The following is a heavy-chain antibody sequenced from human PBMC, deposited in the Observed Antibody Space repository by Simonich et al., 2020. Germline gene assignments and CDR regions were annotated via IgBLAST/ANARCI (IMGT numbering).Heavy chain of an antibody. V-gene: IGHV3-21*01. CDR3: ARGIVGASGAFDI. CDR2: ISNSSSYI. D-gene: IGHD1-26*01. J-gene: IGHJ3*02. CDR1: GFTFSSYS. Sequence: EVQLVESGGGLVKPGGSLRLSCAASGFTFSSYSMNWVRQAPGKGLEGVSAISNSSSYIYYADSVKGRFTISRDNAKNSLYLQMNSLRAEDTAVYYCARGIVGASGAFDIWGQGTMVTVSS.